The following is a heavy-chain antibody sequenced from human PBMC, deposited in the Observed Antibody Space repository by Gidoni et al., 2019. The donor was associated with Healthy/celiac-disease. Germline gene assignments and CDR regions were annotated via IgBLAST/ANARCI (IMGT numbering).Heavy chain of an antibody. CDR3: ARVYDFWSGYYYYYGMDV. CDR1: GFTLSDYY. D-gene: IGHD3-3*01. CDR2: IRSSGSTI. J-gene: IGHJ6*02. Sequence: QVQLVESGGGLVKPGGSLRLPCAASGFTLSDYYMSWIRQAPGTGLEWVSYIRSSGSTIYYADSVKGRFTISRDNAKNSLYLQMNSLRAEDTAVYYCARVYDFWSGYYYYYGMDVWGQGTTVTVSS. V-gene: IGHV3-11*01.